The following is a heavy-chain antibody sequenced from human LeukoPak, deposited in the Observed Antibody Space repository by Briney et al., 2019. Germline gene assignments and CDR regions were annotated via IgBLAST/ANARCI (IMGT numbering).Heavy chain of an antibody. CDR2: ISSSGSTI. V-gene: IGHV3-48*03. CDR1: GFTFSSYE. D-gene: IGHD3-10*01. Sequence: GGSMRLAWAASGFTFSSYEMNWVRQAPGKGLEWVSYISSSGSTIYYADSVKGRFTISRDNAKNSLYLQMNSLRAEDTAVYYCARAGYYFDYWGQGTLVTVSS. J-gene: IGHJ4*02. CDR3: ARAGYYFDY.